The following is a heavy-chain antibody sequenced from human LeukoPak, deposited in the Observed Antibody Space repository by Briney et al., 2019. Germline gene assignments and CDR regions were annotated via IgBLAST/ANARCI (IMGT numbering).Heavy chain of an antibody. CDR3: AKNYYDSSGYITYYFDY. J-gene: IGHJ4*02. V-gene: IGHV4-4*02. CDR2: IYHSGST. Sequence: PSETLSLTCAVSGGSISSTNWWSWVRQPPGKGLEWIGEIYHSGSTNYNPSMKSRVTISVDKSKNQFSLKLSSVTPADTAVYYCAKNYYDSSGYITYYFDYWGQGTLVTVSS. CDR1: GGSISSTNW. D-gene: IGHD3-22*01.